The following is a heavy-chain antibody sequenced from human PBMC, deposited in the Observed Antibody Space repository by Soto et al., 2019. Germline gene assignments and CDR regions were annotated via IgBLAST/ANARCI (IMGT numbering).Heavy chain of an antibody. CDR1: GFTFSSYG. V-gene: IGHV3-30*18. J-gene: IGHJ1*01. CDR2: ISYDGSNK. CDR3: AKDLGQWLLYQVPAH. D-gene: IGHD3-3*01. Sequence: GGSLRLSCAASGFTFSSYGMHWVRQAPGKGLEWVAVISYDGSNKYYADSVKGRFTISRDNSKNTLYLQMNSLRAEDTAVYYCAKDLGQWLLYQVPAHWGQGTLVTVSS.